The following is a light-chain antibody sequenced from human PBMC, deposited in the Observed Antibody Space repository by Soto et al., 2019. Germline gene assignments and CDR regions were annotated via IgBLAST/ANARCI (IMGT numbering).Light chain of an antibody. V-gene: IGKV1-5*01. J-gene: IGKJ1*01. Sequence: QMTQSPSTLSASVGDRVTITCRASHNIKRWMAWYQQKPGKAPSLLIFDASTLHSGVPSRFSGSGSGTEFTLTISSLQPEDFATYYCQLSYSSPRTFGQGTKVDIK. CDR1: HNIKRW. CDR3: QLSYSSPRT. CDR2: DAS.